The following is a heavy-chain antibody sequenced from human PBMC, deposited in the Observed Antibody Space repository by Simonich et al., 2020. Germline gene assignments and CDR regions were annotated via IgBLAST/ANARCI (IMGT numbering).Heavy chain of an antibody. CDR1: GYTFTSYG. V-gene: IGHV1-18*01. J-gene: IGHJ3*02. CDR3: ARSTTGTTAFDI. CDR2: ITASNGNK. Sequence: QVQLVQSGAEVKKPGASVKVSCKASGYTFTSYGISWVRQAPGQGLEWMGLITASNGNKNKAQKLQGRVTMTTDTSTSTAYMELRSLRSDDTAVYYCARSTTGTTAFDIWGQGTMVTVSS. D-gene: IGHD1-1*01.